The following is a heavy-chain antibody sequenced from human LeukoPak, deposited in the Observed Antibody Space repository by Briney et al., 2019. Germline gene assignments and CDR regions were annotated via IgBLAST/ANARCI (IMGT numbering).Heavy chain of an antibody. Sequence: ASVKVSCKASGYTFTGYYMHWVRQAPGQGLEWMGWINPNSGGTNYAQKFQGRVTMTRDTSISTAYMELSRLRSDDTAVYYCARVSWEPRGAFDIWGQGTMVTVSS. CDR2: INPNSGGT. V-gene: IGHV1-2*02. CDR3: ARVSWEPRGAFDI. CDR1: GYTFTGYY. D-gene: IGHD1-26*01. J-gene: IGHJ3*02.